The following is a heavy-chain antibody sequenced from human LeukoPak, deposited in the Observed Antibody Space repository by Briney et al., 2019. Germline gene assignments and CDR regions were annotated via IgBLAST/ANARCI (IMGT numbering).Heavy chain of an antibody. D-gene: IGHD1-26*01. CDR3: AKDSKEWELRGGGSAFDI. CDR1: GFTFSSYA. V-gene: IGHV3-23*01. J-gene: IGHJ3*02. CDR2: ISGSGGST. Sequence: RGSLRLSCAASGFTFSSYAMSWVRQAPGKGLEWVSAISGSGGSTYYADSVKGRFTISRDNSKNTLYLQMNSLRAEDTAVYYCAKDSKEWELRGGGSAFDIWGQGTMVTVSS.